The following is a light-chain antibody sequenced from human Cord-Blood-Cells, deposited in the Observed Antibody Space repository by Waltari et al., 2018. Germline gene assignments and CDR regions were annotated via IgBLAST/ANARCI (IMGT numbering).Light chain of an antibody. Sequence: DIVMTQSPDSLAVSLGERATINCKSSQSVLYSSNNKNYLAWYQQKPGQPPKLLIYWASTRESGVPDRFSGSGSGTDFTLTISSLQAEDVAVYYCQQYYSTPPTLSQGTKVEIK. J-gene: IGKJ1*01. CDR1: QSVLYSSNNKNY. V-gene: IGKV4-1*01. CDR3: QQYYSTPPT. CDR2: WAS.